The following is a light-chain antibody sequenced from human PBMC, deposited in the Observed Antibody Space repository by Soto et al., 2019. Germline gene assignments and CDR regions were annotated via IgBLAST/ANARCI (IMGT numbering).Light chain of an antibody. Sequence: SALTQPASVSGSPGQSITISCTGTSSDIGGYNYVSWYQQHPGKAPKLIIYEVTNRPSGVSNRFSGSKSGNTASLTISGLQAEDEADYYCISYTSSSSTLVFGGGTKLTVL. CDR3: ISYTSSSSTLV. V-gene: IGLV2-14*01. CDR1: SSDIGGYNY. CDR2: EVT. J-gene: IGLJ3*02.